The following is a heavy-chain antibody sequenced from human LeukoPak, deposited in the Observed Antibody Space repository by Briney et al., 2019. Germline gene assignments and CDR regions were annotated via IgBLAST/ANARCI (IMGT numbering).Heavy chain of an antibody. CDR2: ISTSSSYI. J-gene: IGHJ4*02. Sequence: GGSLRLSWAASGFTFSNYGMHWVRQAPGKGLEWLSYISTSSSYIYYADSVKGRFTVSRDNAMNSLFLQMNSLIAEDTAVYYCARVGIRFLEQYYFDYWGQGTLVTVSS. CDR1: GFTFSNYG. CDR3: ARVGIRFLEQYYFDY. D-gene: IGHD3-3*01. V-gene: IGHV3-21*01.